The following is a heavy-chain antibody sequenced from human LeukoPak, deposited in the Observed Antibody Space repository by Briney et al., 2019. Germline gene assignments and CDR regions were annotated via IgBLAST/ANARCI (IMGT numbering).Heavy chain of an antibody. D-gene: IGHD5-18*01. Sequence: GGSLRLSCAASGFTFSSYWMSLVRQAPGKGLEWVSAISGSGGSTYYADSVKGRFTISRDNSKNTLYLQMNSLRAEDTAVYYCAGGELWFVIDYWGQGTLVTVSS. CDR1: GFTFSSYW. V-gene: IGHV3-23*01. CDR3: AGGELWFVIDY. J-gene: IGHJ4*02. CDR2: ISGSGGST.